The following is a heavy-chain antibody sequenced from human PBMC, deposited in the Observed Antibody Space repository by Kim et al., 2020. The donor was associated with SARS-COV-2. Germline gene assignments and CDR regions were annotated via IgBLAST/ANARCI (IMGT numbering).Heavy chain of an antibody. CDR1: GFTVSSNY. V-gene: IGHV3-53*01. Sequence: GGSLRLPCAASGFTVSSNYMSWVRQAPGKGLEWVSVIYSGGSTYYADSVKGRFTISRDNSKNTLYLQMNSLRAEDTAVYYCAGAMVRGVIITGGMDVWGQGTTVTVSS. J-gene: IGHJ6*02. CDR2: IYSGGST. CDR3: AGAMVRGVIITGGMDV. D-gene: IGHD3-10*01.